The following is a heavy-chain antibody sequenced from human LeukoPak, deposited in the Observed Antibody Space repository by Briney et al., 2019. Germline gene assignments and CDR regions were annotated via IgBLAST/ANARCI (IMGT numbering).Heavy chain of an antibody. Sequence: GGSLRLSCAASGFTFSSYGMHWVRQAPGKGLEWVAVISYDGSNKYYADSVKGRFTISRDNSKDTLYLQMNSLRAEDTAVYYCAKDPGYYSSGSYFGNWGQGTLVTVSS. V-gene: IGHV3-30*18. CDR3: AKDPGYYSSGSYFGN. CDR2: ISYDGSNK. CDR1: GFTFSSYG. J-gene: IGHJ4*02. D-gene: IGHD3-10*01.